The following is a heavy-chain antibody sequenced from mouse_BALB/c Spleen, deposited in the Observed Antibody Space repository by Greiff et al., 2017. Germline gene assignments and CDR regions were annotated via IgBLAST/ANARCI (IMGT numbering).Heavy chain of an antibody. Sequence: QVQLQQSGAELAKPGASVKMSCKASGYTFTSYWMHWVKQRPGQGLEWIGYINPSTGYTEYNQKFKDKATLTADKSSSTAYMQLSSLTSEDSAVYYCAYGYDDWYFDVWGAGTTVTVSA. V-gene: IGHV1-7*01. CDR2: INPSTGYT. J-gene: IGHJ1*01. CDR1: GYTFTSYW. D-gene: IGHD2-2*01. CDR3: AYGYDDWYFDV.